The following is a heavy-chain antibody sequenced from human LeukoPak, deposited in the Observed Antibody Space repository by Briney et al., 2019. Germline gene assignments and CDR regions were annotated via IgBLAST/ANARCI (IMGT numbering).Heavy chain of an antibody. Sequence: GGSLRLSCAASGFTVSSNYMSWVRQAPGKGLEWVSYISSSSSTIYYADSVKGRFTISRDNAKNSLYLQMNSLRAEDTAVYYCAREGGSPPGYWGQGTLVTVSS. V-gene: IGHV3-48*04. D-gene: IGHD2-15*01. CDR2: ISSSSSTI. CDR3: AREGGSPPGY. CDR1: GFTVSSNY. J-gene: IGHJ4*02.